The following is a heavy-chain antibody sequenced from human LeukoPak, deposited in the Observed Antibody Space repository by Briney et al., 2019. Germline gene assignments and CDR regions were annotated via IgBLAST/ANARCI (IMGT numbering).Heavy chain of an antibody. Sequence: GGSLRLSCAASGFTFSSHWMRWVRQAPGKGLEWVANIKQDGSEKYYVDSVKGRFTISRDNAKNSLYLQMNSLRAEDTAVYYCARGVAGPRTFDIWGQGTMVTVSS. D-gene: IGHD6-19*01. CDR2: IKQDGSEK. CDR1: GFTFSSHW. CDR3: ARGVAGPRTFDI. V-gene: IGHV3-7*04. J-gene: IGHJ3*02.